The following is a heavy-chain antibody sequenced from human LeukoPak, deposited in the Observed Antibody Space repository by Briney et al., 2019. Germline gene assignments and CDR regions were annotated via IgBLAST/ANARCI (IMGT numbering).Heavy chain of an antibody. Sequence: PSETLSLPCNVSGDSITNYYWGWIRQPPGKGLEWIADMFYSGTSNDNPALRSRVTTSLDTSKNQSALKLCSVTPAATAVYVCARCIGGDWGVDGFDVWGRGTMVTVSS. CDR1: GDSITNYY. V-gene: IGHV4-59*01. J-gene: IGHJ3*01. CDR2: MFYSGTS. D-gene: IGHD2-21*02. CDR3: ARCIGGDWGVDGFDV.